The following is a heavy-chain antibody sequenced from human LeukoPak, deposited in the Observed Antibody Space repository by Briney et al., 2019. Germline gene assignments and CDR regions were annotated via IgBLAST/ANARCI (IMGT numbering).Heavy chain of an antibody. Sequence: SESLSLTCTVSGGSISSYYWSWIRQPPGKGLEWIGYIYHIRTTNYSPSLKSRVTLSVDKSKNQFSLKLSSVTAADTAVYYCARAFLVGYSPEQYFFDYWGQGTLVTVSS. CDR3: ARAFLVGYSPEQYFFDY. J-gene: IGHJ4*02. CDR2: IYHIRTT. V-gene: IGHV4-59*12. CDR1: GGSISSYY. D-gene: IGHD2-15*01.